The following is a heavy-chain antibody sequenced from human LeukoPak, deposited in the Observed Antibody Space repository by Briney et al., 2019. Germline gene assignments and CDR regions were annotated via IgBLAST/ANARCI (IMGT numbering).Heavy chain of an antibody. CDR2: IYYSGST. J-gene: IGHJ5*02. Sequence: SETLSLTCTVSGGSISSSTYYWGWIRQAPGKGLEWIGSIYYSGSTYYSPSLKSRVTISVDTSKNQFSLKLSSVTAADTAVYYCARDVQGAYCSSTSCYNWFDPWGQGTLVTVSS. CDR1: GGSISSSTYY. CDR3: ARDVQGAYCSSTSCYNWFDP. D-gene: IGHD2-2*01. V-gene: IGHV4-39*07.